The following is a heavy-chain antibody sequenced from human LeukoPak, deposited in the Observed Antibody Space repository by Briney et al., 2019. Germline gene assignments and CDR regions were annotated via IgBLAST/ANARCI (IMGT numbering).Heavy chain of an antibody. D-gene: IGHD2-21*01. CDR3: ARDHGAVVGPNSPLKPQHTDY. J-gene: IGHJ4*02. Sequence: ASVKVSCKASGGTFSSYAISWVRQAPGQGLEWMGRIIPILGIANYAQKFQGRVTITADKSTSTAYMELSSLRSEDTAVYYCARDHGAVVGPNSPLKPQHTDYWGQGTLVTVSS. CDR1: GGTFSSYA. CDR2: IIPILGIA. V-gene: IGHV1-69*04.